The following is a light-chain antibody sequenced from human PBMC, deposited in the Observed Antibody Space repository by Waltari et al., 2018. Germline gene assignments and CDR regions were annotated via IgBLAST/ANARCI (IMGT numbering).Light chain of an antibody. J-gene: IGKJ2*01. CDR2: WAS. Sequence: DIVMTQSPDSLALSLGERATINCESSQILLYSSNNKDYLAWFQQKPGKPPQLLLSWASTRASGVPDRFSGSGSGTDFTLTISSLQAEDVALYFCQQYYSVPYTFGQGTKLEIK. CDR3: QQYYSVPYT. V-gene: IGKV4-1*01. CDR1: QILLYSSNNKDY.